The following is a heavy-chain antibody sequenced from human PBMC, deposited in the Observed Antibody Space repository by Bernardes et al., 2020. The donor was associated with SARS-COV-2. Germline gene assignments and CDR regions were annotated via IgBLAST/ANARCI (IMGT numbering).Heavy chain of an antibody. V-gene: IGHV1-18*01. CDR1: GYTFTSYG. CDR3: ARDESISHFYYYGMDV. D-gene: IGHD6-6*01. CDR2: ISAYNGKT. Sequence: ASVKVSCKASGYTFTSYGISWVRQAPGQGLEWMGWISAYNGKTNYAQKLQGRVTMTTDTSTSTAYMELRSLRSDDTAVYYCARDESISHFYYYGMDVWGQGTTVTVSS. J-gene: IGHJ6*02.